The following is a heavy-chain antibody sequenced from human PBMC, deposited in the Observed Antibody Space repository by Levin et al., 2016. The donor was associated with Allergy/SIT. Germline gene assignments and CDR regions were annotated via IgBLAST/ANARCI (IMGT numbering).Heavy chain of an antibody. V-gene: IGHV3-11*03. Sequence: RQAPGKGLEWVSFISSSSTYTTYADSVKGRFTISRDSAKNSLYLQMNSLRAEDTAVYYCARFRGSSWYCDYWGQGTLVTVSS. CDR3: ARFRGSSWYCDY. CDR2: ISSSSTYT. D-gene: IGHD6-13*01. J-gene: IGHJ4*02.